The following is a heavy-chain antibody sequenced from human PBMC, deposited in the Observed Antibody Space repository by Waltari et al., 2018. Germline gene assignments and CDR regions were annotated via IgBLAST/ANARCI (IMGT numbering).Heavy chain of an antibody. CDR1: GFTFITHA. Sequence: EVQLLESGGDLVQPGGSLRLSCGASGFTFITHAVSWVRQAPGKGLEGVSSIRVSGDTYYADSVKGRFTISRDNSDKTVYLQINRLRADDTAVYYCAKPFYNWDDPLESWGQGTLVTVSS. CDR2: IRVSGDT. D-gene: IGHD1-20*01. CDR3: AKPFYNWDDPLES. V-gene: IGHV3-23*01. J-gene: IGHJ5*02.